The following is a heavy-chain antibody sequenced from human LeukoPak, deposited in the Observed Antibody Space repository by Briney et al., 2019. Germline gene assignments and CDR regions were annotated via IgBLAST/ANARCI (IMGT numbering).Heavy chain of an antibody. CDR2: ISSSSSYI. Sequence: GGSLRLSCAASGFTFSSYSMNWVRQAPGKGLEWVSSISSSSSYIYYADSVKGRFTISRDNAKNSLYLQMNSLRAEDTAVYYCTKDRAYGQFLWGNDYWGQGILVTVSS. J-gene: IGHJ4*02. V-gene: IGHV3-21*01. CDR3: TKDRAYGQFLWGNDY. D-gene: IGHD2-21*01. CDR1: GFTFSSYS.